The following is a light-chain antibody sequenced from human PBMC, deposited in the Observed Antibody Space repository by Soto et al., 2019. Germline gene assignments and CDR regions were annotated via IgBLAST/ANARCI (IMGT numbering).Light chain of an antibody. Sequence: QSALTQPASVSGSPGQSITISCTGTSSDVGGYDSVSWYQQHPGKAPKLLIYDVTTLPSGVSNRFSGSKSGNTASLTISGLQAEDEADYYCSSHTSSSTHVFGTGTKLTFL. V-gene: IGLV2-14*03. J-gene: IGLJ1*01. CDR2: DVT. CDR3: SSHTSSSTHV. CDR1: SSDVGGYDS.